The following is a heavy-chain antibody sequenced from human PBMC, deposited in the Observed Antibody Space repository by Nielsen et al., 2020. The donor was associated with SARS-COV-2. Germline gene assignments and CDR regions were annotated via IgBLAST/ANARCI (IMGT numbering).Heavy chain of an antibody. CDR3: AREGRYYYDSSGYKVHDAFDI. V-gene: IGHV3-48*03. Sequence: GGSLRLSCAASGFTFSSYEMNWVRQAPGKGLEWVSYISSSGSTIYYADSVKGRFTISRDNAKNSLYLQMNSLRAEDTAVYYCAREGRYYYDSSGYKVHDAFDIWGQGTMVTVSS. CDR1: GFTFSSYE. J-gene: IGHJ3*02. D-gene: IGHD3-22*01. CDR2: ISSSGSTI.